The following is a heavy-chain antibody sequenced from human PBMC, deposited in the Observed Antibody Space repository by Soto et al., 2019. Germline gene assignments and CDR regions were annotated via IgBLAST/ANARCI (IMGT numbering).Heavy chain of an antibody. CDR1: GGSISSSTYY. D-gene: IGHD6-13*01. V-gene: IGHV4-61*01. CDR2: IYYSGST. J-gene: IGHJ6*02. Sequence: AKTLSLACTVSGGSISSSTYYWGCMRQHPGKKLELIGYIYYSGSTNYNPSLKSRVTISVDTSKNQFSLKLSSVTAADTAVFFCVRENYSSSWSGYDYYGMNVWGQGTTVTVSS. CDR3: VRENYSSSWSGYDYYGMNV.